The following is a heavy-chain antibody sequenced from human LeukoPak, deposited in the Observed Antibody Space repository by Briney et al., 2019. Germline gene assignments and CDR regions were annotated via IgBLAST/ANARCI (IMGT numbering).Heavy chain of an antibody. Sequence: PGWSLRLSCAASGFTFISYGMSWVRQAPGKGLEWVSAISGSGGSTYYADSVKGRFTISRDNSKNTLYLQMNSLRAEDTAVYYCAKSNDWSGMYYFDFWGQGTLVTVSS. V-gene: IGHV3-23*01. CDR3: AKSNDWSGMYYFDF. CDR1: GFTFISYG. D-gene: IGHD3-9*01. J-gene: IGHJ4*02. CDR2: ISGSGGST.